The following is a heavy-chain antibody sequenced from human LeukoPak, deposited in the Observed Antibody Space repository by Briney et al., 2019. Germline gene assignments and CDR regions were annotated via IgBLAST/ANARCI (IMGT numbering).Heavy chain of an antibody. Sequence: PGGSLRPSCAASGFTFSSYATSSVRQPPGKGLEWLSAISGSGASTYYADSVKGRFTISRDNSKNTLYLQMNSLRAEDTAVYYCAKGGPGYSSSWYQANYSYGMDVWGQGTTVTVSS. CDR2: ISGSGAST. CDR1: GFTFSSYA. D-gene: IGHD6-13*01. J-gene: IGHJ6*02. CDR3: AKGGPGYSSSWYQANYSYGMDV. V-gene: IGHV3-23*01.